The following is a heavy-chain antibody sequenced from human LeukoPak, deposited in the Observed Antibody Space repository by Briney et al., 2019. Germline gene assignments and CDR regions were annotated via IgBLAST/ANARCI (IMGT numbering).Heavy chain of an antibody. D-gene: IGHD2-2*01. CDR3: ARRSIVVPAARIDY. CDR2: INHSGST. V-gene: IGHV4-34*01. J-gene: IGHJ4*02. CDR1: GGSFSGYY. Sequence: SETLSLTYAVYGGSFSGYYWSWIRQPPGKGLEWIGEINHSGSTNYNPSLKSRVTISVDTSKNQFSLKLSSVTAADTAVYYCARRSIVVPAARIDYWGQGTLVTVSS.